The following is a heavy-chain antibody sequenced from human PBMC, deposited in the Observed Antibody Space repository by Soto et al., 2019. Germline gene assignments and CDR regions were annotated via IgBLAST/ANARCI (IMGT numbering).Heavy chain of an antibody. CDR3: ATLRGLREVAPYFDF. CDR2: IYYTGTT. D-gene: IGHD1-26*01. Sequence: SETLSLTCTVSFASINNYHWTWIRQPPGKGLEWIAYIYYTGTTKFNPSLKSRVTISMDTSKNQFSLKLRSVTAADTAMYNSATLRGLREVAPYFDFWGQGFMVIVSS. J-gene: IGHJ4*02. V-gene: IGHV4-59*08. CDR1: FASINNYH.